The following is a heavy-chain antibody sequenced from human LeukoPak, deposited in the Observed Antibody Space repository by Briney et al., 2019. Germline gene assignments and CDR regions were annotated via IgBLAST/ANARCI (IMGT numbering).Heavy chain of an antibody. CDR3: AKTPPWYSSSWYFDY. CDR2: ISGSGGST. V-gene: IGHV3-23*01. D-gene: IGHD6-13*01. Sequence: GGSLRLSCAASGFTFSSYAMSWVRQAPGKGLEWVSAISGSGGSTYYADSVKGRFTVSRDNSKNTLYLQMNSLRAEDTAVYYCAKTPPWYSSSWYFDYWGQGTLVTVSS. J-gene: IGHJ4*02. CDR1: GFTFSSYA.